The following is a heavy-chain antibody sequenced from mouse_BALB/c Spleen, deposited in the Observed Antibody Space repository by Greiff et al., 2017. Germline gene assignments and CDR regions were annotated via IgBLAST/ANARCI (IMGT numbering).Heavy chain of an antibody. CDR1: GFTIKDSY. V-gene: IGHV14-3*02. CDR2: IDPANGNT. Sequence: VQLQQSGAELVKPGASVKLSCTASGFTIKDSYMHWVKQRPEQGLEWIGRIDPANGNTKYDPKFQGKATITADTSSNTAYLQLSSLTSEDTAVYYCARNPLAYWGQGTLVTVSA. CDR3: ARNPLAY. J-gene: IGHJ3*01.